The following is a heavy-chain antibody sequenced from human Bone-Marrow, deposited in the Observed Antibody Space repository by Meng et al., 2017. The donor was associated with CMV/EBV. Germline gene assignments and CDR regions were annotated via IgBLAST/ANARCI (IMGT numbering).Heavy chain of an antibody. D-gene: IGHD6-13*01. Sequence: GGSLRLSCAASGFTFSDHYMDWVRQAPGKGLEWVGRIRDKSKGYTTEYAASVKGRFTISRDDSENSLYLQMNSLRAEDTAVYYCARDGSSSWYSFDYWGQGTLVTVSS. CDR1: GFTFSDHY. CDR3: ARDGSSSWYSFDY. V-gene: IGHV3-72*01. CDR2: IRDKSKGYTT. J-gene: IGHJ4*02.